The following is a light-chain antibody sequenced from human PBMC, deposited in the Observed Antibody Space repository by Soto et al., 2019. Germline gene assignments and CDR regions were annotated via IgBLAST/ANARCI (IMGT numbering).Light chain of an antibody. CDR3: QQYGSSPPIT. CDR2: GAS. V-gene: IGKV3-20*01. J-gene: IGKJ5*01. CDR1: QSVSNNY. Sequence: EIVLTQSPGTLSLSPGERATLSCRASQSVSNNYLAWYQQKPGQAPRLFIYGASNRAAGVPDRFGGSGSGTDFALTISRLEPEDFAVYHCQQYGSSPPITFGQGTRLEIK.